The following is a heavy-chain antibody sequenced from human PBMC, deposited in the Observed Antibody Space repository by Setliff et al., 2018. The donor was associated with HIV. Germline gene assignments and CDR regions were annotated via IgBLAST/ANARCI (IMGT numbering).Heavy chain of an antibody. Sequence: PGESLKISCAASGFTFSSYSMNWVRQAPGKGLEWVSSISSSSTYIYYADSVRGRFTISRDNAKNSLYLQMNSLRAEDTAVYYCAGVGVGATVFFDYWGQGTLVTVSS. CDR3: AGVGVGATVFFDY. CDR2: ISSSSTYI. J-gene: IGHJ4*02. CDR1: GFTFSSYS. D-gene: IGHD1-26*01. V-gene: IGHV3-21*01.